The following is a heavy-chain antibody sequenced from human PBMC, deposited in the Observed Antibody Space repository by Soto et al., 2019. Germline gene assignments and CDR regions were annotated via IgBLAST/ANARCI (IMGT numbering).Heavy chain of an antibody. CDR1: GGSFSGYY. Sequence: QVQLQQWGAGLLKPSETLSLTCAVYGGSFSGYYWSWIRQPPGKGLEWIGEINHSGSTNYNPSLKSRVTISLDTTKTQFSLKLSSVTAADTAVYYCARGPGIAAAGTLWFDPWGQGTLVTVSS. CDR2: INHSGST. V-gene: IGHV4-34*01. D-gene: IGHD6-13*01. CDR3: ARGPGIAAAGTLWFDP. J-gene: IGHJ5*02.